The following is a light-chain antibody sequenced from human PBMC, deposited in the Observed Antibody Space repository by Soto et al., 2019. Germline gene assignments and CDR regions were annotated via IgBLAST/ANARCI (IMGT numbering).Light chain of an antibody. V-gene: IGLV2-14*01. J-gene: IGLJ1*01. CDR1: SSDVGGYNY. CDR3: SSYTTSNTRQIV. Sequence: QSVLTQTASVSGSPGQSITISCTGTSSDVGGYNYVSWYQQHPGKAPKFIIYDVSNRPSGVSNRFSGSKSGNTASLSISGLQAEDEADYYCSSYTTSNTRQIVFGTGTK. CDR2: DVS.